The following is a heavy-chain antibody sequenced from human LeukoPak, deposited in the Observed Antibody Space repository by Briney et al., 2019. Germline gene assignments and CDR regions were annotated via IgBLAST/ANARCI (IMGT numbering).Heavy chain of an antibody. CDR3: ARASGSYYYYYFDY. V-gene: IGHV6-1*01. CDR2: TYYRSKWYN. Sequence: SQTLSLTCAISGDSVSSNSAAWNWIRQSPSRGLEWLGRTYYRSKWYNDYAVSVKSRITINPDTSKNQFSLKLSSVTAADTAVYYCARASGSYYYYYFDYWGQGTLVTVSS. J-gene: IGHJ4*02. D-gene: IGHD1-26*01. CDR1: GDSVSSNSAA.